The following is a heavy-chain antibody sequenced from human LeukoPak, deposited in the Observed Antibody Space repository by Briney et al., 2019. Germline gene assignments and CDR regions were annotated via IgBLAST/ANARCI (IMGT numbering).Heavy chain of an antibody. CDR1: GYTLTDYY. D-gene: IGHD3-10*01. CDR3: AREAGDGSGSFDY. J-gene: IGHJ4*02. V-gene: IGHV1-2*06. CDR2: INPNTGVT. Sequence: ASVKVSCKASGYTLTDYYMHWVRQAPGQGLEWMGRINPNTGVTIYAQKFQDRVSMTWETSISTASMELSRLRSDDTAVYYCAREAGDGSGSFDYWGQGTLVTVSS.